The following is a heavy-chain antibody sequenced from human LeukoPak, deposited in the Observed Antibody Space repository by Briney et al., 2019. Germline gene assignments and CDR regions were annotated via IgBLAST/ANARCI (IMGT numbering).Heavy chain of an antibody. J-gene: IGHJ4*02. CDR1: GFTFSSYG. V-gene: IGHV3-23*01. CDR2: ISGSGGST. D-gene: IGHD5-18*01. Sequence: GGSLSLSCAASGFTFSSYGMSWVRLAPGKGREGGSGISGSGGSTRYSDSVKGRFTISRDSSKNTLYLQMNSLRAEDTAVYYCAKARGYSYGESIDYWGQGTLVTVFS. CDR3: AKARGYSYGESIDY.